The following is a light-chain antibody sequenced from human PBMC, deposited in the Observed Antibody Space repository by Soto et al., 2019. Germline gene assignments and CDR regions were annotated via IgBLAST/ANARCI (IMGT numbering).Light chain of an antibody. CDR3: QQSYSTLSIT. V-gene: IGKV1-39*01. CDR2: AAS. Sequence: DIQMTQSPSSLSASVGDRVTITCRASESINRHLNWYQQKPGKAPKLLIYAASSLQNGVPSRFSGSGSGTDFTLTISNLQPEDCATYYCQQSYSTLSITLGQGTRLEIK. CDR1: ESINRH. J-gene: IGKJ5*01.